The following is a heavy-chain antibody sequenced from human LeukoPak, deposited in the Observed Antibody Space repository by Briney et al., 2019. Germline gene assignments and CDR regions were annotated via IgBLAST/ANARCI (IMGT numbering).Heavy chain of an antibody. CDR1: GFTFSSYS. V-gene: IGHV3-21*01. CDR3: ARDPTAYSSGWFMGVLL. Sequence: SGGSLRLSCAASGFTFSSYSMNWVRQAPGKGLGWVSSISSSSSYIYYADSVKGRFTISRDNAKNSLYLQMNSLRAEDTAVYYCARDPTAYSSGWFMGVLLWGQGTLVTVSS. J-gene: IGHJ4*02. D-gene: IGHD6-19*01. CDR2: ISSSSSYI.